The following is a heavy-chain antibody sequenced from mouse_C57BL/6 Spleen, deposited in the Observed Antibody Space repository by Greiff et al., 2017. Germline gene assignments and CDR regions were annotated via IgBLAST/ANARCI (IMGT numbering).Heavy chain of an antibody. CDR2: INPSTGGT. J-gene: IGHJ1*03. Sequence: VQLQQSGPELVKPGASVKLSCKASGYSFTGYYMNWVKQSPEKSLEWIGEINPSTGGTTYNQKFKAKATLTVDKSSSTAYMQLKSLTSEDSAVYYCARRDWDGGYFDVWGTGTTVTVSS. V-gene: IGHV1-42*01. CDR3: ARRDWDGGYFDV. CDR1: GYSFTGYY. D-gene: IGHD4-1*01.